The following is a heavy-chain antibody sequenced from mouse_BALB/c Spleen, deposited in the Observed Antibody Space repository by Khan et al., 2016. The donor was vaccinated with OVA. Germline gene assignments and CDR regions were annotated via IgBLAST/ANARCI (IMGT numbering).Heavy chain of an antibody. D-gene: IGHD1-1*01. CDR2: IWRGGST. CDR3: AKKITTVDYYAMDY. J-gene: IGHJ4*01. V-gene: IGHV2-5*01. Sequence: QVQLKESGPGLVQPSQSLSITCTVSGFSLTSYGVHWVRQSPGKGLEWLGVIWRGGSTDYNAAFMSRLSITKDNSTSQVFFKMNSLQADDTAIYYCAKKITTVDYYAMDYWGQGTSVTVSS. CDR1: GFSLTSYG.